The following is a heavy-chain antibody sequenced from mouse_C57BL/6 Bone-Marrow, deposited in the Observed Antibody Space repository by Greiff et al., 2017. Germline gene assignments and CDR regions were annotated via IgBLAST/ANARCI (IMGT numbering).Heavy chain of an antibody. CDR2: IPPNSGST. V-gene: IGHV1-64*01. CDR3: AREKYDGIGPFAY. CDR1: GYTFTSYW. J-gene: IGHJ3*01. D-gene: IGHD1-1*01. Sequence: QVQLQQPGAELVKPGASVKLSCKASGYTFTSYWMPWVKQSPGQGLEWIGKIPPNSGSTNYNEKFKSKATLTVDKSSSTAYMQLSSLTSEDSAVYYCAREKYDGIGPFAYWGQGTLVTVSA.